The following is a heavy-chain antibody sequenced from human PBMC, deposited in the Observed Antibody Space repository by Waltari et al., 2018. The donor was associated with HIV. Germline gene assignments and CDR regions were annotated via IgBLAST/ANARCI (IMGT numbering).Heavy chain of an antibody. V-gene: IGHV5-51*03. D-gene: IGHD3-22*01. CDR1: GYSFTNYW. CDR2: IYPGDSDT. J-gene: IGHJ4*02. CDR3: ATSRSTYYDTGGYFDY. Sequence: EVQLVQSGAEVKKPGESLKISCKASGYSFTNYWIGWVRQMPGKGLEWMGIIYPGDSDTRYSPSFQGKVTISADKSISTAYLQWSSLKASDTAMYYCATSRSTYYDTGGYFDYWGQGTLVTVSS.